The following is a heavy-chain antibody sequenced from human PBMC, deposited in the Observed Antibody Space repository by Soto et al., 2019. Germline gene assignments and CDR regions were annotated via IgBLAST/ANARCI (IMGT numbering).Heavy chain of an antibody. CDR3: ARRPRVVIRYYYYGMDV. D-gene: IGHD3-3*01. V-gene: IGHV5-10-1*01. Sequence: GESLKISCKGSGYSFTSYWISWVRQMPGKGLEWMGRIDPSDSYTNYSPSFQGHVTISADKSISTAYLQWSSLKASDTAMYYCARRPRVVIRYYYYGMDVWGQGXTVTVSS. J-gene: IGHJ6*02. CDR1: GYSFTSYW. CDR2: IDPSDSYT.